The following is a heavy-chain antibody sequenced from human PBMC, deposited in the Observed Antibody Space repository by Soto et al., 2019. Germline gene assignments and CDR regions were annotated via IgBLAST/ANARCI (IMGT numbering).Heavy chain of an antibody. J-gene: IGHJ6*02. V-gene: IGHV4-39*01. D-gene: IGHD6-13*01. CDR1: GGSNSSSSYY. CDR2: IYYSGST. CDR3: ARHSAAAGRYYYGMDV. Sequence: SETLSLTCTVSGGSNSSSSYYWGWIRQPPGKGLEWIGSIYYSGSTYYNPSLKSRVTISVDTSKNQFSLKLSSVTAADTAVCYCARHSAAAGRYYYGMDVWGQGTTVTVSS.